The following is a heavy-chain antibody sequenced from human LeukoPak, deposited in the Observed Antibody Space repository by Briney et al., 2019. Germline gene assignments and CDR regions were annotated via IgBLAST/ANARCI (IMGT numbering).Heavy chain of an antibody. CDR3: ARDHYGSGSYSVDY. Sequence: SGPCLRLSCAAAGFTVSSNYISCVRHPRGKGMGWGSVIYSGGSTYYADSVKGRFTISRDNSKNTLYLQMNSLRAEDTAVYYCARDHYGSGSYSVDYWGQGTLVTVSS. CDR2: IYSGGST. D-gene: IGHD3-10*01. J-gene: IGHJ4*02. CDR1: GFTVSSNY. V-gene: IGHV3-53*01.